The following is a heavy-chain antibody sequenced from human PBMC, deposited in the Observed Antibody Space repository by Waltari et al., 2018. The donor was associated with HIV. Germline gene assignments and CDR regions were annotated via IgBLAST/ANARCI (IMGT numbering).Heavy chain of an antibody. CDR1: GGSISSYY. CDR2: IYISGST. Sequence: QVQLQESGPGLVKPSETLSLTCTVSGGSISSYYWNWIRQPAGKGLEWIGRIYISGSTNYNPSLKSRVTMSVDTSKNQFSLKLSSVTAADTAVYYCARGVGSGWSHYFDYWGQGTLVTVSS. V-gene: IGHV4-4*07. D-gene: IGHD6-19*01. CDR3: ARGVGSGWSHYFDY. J-gene: IGHJ4*02.